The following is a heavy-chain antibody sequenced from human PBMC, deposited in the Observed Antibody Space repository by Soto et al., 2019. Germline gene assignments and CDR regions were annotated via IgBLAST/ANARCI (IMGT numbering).Heavy chain of an antibody. J-gene: IGHJ6*02. CDR3: SSTYYYDSSGYYYYYYGMDV. V-gene: IGHV4-59*01. CDR1: GGSISSYY. CDR2: IYYSGST. D-gene: IGHD3-22*01. Sequence: QVQLQESGPGLVKPSETLSLTCTVSGGSISSYYWSWIRQPPGKGLEWIGYIYYSGSTNYNPSLKSRVTISVATSKNQFSLKLSSVTAADTAVYYWSSTYYYDSSGYYYYYYGMDVWGQVTTVTVSS.